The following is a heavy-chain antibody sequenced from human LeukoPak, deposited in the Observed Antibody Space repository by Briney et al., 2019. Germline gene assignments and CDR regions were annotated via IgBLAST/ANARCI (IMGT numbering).Heavy chain of an antibody. V-gene: IGHV4-34*01. Sequence: PSETLSLTCAVYGRSFSGYYWSWIRQPPGKGLEWIGEINHSGSTNYNPSLKSRVTISVDTSKNQFSLKLSSVTAADTAVYYCARYSIVGATWFDYWGQGTLVTVSS. D-gene: IGHD1-26*01. J-gene: IGHJ4*02. CDR3: ARYSIVGATWFDY. CDR2: INHSGST. CDR1: GRSFSGYY.